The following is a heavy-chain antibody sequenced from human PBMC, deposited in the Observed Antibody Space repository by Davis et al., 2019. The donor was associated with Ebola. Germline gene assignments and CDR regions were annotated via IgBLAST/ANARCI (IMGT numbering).Heavy chain of an antibody. J-gene: IGHJ4*02. CDR3: SERGSSV. CDR1: GVSISRHY. D-gene: IGHD3-10*01. V-gene: IGHV4-59*03. CDR2: IYYTGSA. Sequence: PSETLSLTCTVSGVSISRHYWSWIPQPPGKRLAWIVSIYYTGSAYYNSSLASRATISVDTSKNQFSLKLTSVTAADTAMYYCSERGSSVWGQGTLVTVST.